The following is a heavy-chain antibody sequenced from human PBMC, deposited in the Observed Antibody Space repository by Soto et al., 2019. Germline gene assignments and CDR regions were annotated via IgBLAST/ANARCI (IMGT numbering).Heavy chain of an antibody. Sequence: ASVTVSCKASGGTFSSYAISWVRQAPGQGLEWMGGIIPIFGTANYAQKFQCRVTITADESTSAAYMELSSLRSEDTAVYYGARDHGRGSGSYCNWFDPWGQGTLVTVSS. J-gene: IGHJ5*02. CDR2: IIPIFGTA. CDR3: ARDHGRGSGSYCNWFDP. V-gene: IGHV1-69*13. D-gene: IGHD3-10*01. CDR1: GGTFSSYA.